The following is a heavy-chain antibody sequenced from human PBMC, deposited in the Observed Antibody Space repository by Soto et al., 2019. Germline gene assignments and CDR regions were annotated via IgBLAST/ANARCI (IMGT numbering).Heavy chain of an antibody. CDR2: IYHSGNT. D-gene: IGHD6-13*01. Sequence: QVQLQESGPGLVKPSGTLSLTCAVSGGSITSTNWWSWVRQPPGKGLEWIGEIYHSGNTNYNPSLESRVTISVDRSKNQFSLNLSSVTAADMAVYYCARDVAATGGDYWGQGTLVTVSS. CDR1: GGSITSTNW. CDR3: ARDVAATGGDY. V-gene: IGHV4-4*02. J-gene: IGHJ4*02.